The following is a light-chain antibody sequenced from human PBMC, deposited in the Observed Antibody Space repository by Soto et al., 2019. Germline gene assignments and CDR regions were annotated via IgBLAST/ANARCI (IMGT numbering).Light chain of an antibody. CDR3: QQYNSYSGT. Sequence: DIQMTQSPSTLSASVGDRVTITCRASQNIGSWLAWYQQKPGKAPKVLIYVASSLERGVPSRFSGSGSGTEFTLTISSLLPDDFATYYCQQYNSYSGTFGQGTRL. V-gene: IGKV1-5*01. CDR2: VAS. J-gene: IGKJ5*01. CDR1: QNIGSW.